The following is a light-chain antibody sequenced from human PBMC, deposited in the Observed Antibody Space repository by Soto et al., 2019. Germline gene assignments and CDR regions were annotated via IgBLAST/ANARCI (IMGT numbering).Light chain of an antibody. J-gene: IGKJ1*01. V-gene: IGKV1-5*03. CDR2: KAS. Sequence: DIQMTQSPSTLSASVGDRVTITCRASQSISTWLAWYQQEPGKAPKLLIHKASSLQSGVPSRFSGSGSGTDFTLTISCLQSEDFATYYCQQYYSYPWTFGQGTKVDIK. CDR3: QQYYSYPWT. CDR1: QSISTW.